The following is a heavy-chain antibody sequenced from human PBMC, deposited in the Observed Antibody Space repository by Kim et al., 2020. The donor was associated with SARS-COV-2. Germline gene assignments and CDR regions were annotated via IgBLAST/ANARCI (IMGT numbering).Heavy chain of an antibody. D-gene: IGHD6-13*01. J-gene: IGHJ4*02. CDR1: GGSISTYY. CDR3: ARAGGSSWFAGGTFDY. CDR2: IYYSGST. Sequence: SETLSLTCAVSGGSISTYYWSWIRQPPGKGLEWIGYIYYSGSTSYNPSLKSRVTISVDTSKNHFSLKLTSVTAADTAVYYCARAGGSSWFAGGTFDYWGQGTLVTVSS. V-gene: IGHV4-59*01.